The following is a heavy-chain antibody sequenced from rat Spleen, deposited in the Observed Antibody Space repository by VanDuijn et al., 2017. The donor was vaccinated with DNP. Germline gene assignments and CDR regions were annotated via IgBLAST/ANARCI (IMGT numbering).Heavy chain of an antibody. CDR3: ARVNNNLYYGMDA. CDR1: GYSITSNY. D-gene: IGHD1-10*01. J-gene: IGHJ4*01. V-gene: IGHV3-1*01. CDR2: ISYSGST. Sequence: EVQLQESGPGLVKPSQSLSLTCSVTGYSITSNYWGWIRKFPGNKMERIGHISYSGSTSYHPSLKSRISITRDTSKNQFFLQLSSVTTEDTATYDCARVNNNLYYGMDAWGQGTSVTVSS.